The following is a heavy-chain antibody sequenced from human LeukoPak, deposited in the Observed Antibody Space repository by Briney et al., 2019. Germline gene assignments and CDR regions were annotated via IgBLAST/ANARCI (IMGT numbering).Heavy chain of an antibody. CDR1: GFTFSSYW. J-gene: IGHJ6*02. D-gene: IGHD2-2*01. Sequence: GGSLRLSCAASGFTFSSYWMHWVRQAPGKGLVWVSRINSDGSSTSYADSVKGRFTISRDNAKNTLYLQMNSLRAEDTAVYYCARSPVPADTYYYYYYGMDVWGRGTTVTVSS. CDR3: ARSPVPADTYYYYYYGMDV. CDR2: INSDGSST. V-gene: IGHV3-74*01.